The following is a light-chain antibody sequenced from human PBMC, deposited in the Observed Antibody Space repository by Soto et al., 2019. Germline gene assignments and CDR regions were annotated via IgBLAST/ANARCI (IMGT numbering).Light chain of an antibody. CDR1: SSDVGGYNY. V-gene: IGLV2-8*01. J-gene: IGLJ1*01. CDR3: SSKAGGNTPPYV. CDR2: EVS. Sequence: QSALTQPPSASGSPGQSVTISCTGTSSDVGGYNYVSWYQQHPGKAPKLMIYEVSKRPSGVPDRFSGSKSGNTASLTVSGLQVEDEADYSCSSKAGGNTPPYVFGTGTKLTVL.